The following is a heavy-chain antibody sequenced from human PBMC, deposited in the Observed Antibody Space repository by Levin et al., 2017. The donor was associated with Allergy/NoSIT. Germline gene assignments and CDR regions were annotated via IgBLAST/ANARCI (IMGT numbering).Heavy chain of an antibody. J-gene: IGHJ5*02. D-gene: IGHD3-3*01. CDR2: INHSGST. CDR1: GGSFSGYY. Sequence: SETLSLTCAVYGGSFSGYYWSWIRQPPGKGLEWIGEINHSGSTNYNPSLKSRVTISVDTSKNQFSLKLSSVTAADTAVYYCAREGGYDFWSGSTDNWFDPWGQGTLVTVSS. CDR3: AREGGYDFWSGSTDNWFDP. V-gene: IGHV4-34*01.